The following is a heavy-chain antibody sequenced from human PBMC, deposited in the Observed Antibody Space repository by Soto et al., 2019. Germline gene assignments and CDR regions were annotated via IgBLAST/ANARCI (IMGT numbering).Heavy chain of an antibody. CDR3: AADRAGDSDAFDL. Sequence: ASVKVSFKASGYTFTGYYVHWVRQARGQGLEWMGWINPNSGDTNYAQKFQGWVTMTRDTSTSTAYMELIRLRSEDTAVYYCAADRAGDSDAFDLWGQGTLVTVSS. D-gene: IGHD4-17*01. CDR2: INPNSGDT. V-gene: IGHV1-2*04. J-gene: IGHJ3*01. CDR1: GYTFTGYY.